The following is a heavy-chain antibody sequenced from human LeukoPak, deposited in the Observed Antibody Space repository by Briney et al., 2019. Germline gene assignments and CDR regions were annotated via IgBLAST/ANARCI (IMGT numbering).Heavy chain of an antibody. CDR3: AREGQSGDAGDWFDT. CDR1: GYSLSDYY. Sequence: ASVKVSCKASGYSLSDYYMHWGREAPGQGLEWVGYINPNSGDTKYAQKFQGRVTLTRDTSSSTAYMDLARLTSDDTAMYYCAREGQSGDAGDWFDTWRQGTLVTISS. D-gene: IGHD5-12*01. V-gene: IGHV1-2*02. CDR2: INPNSGDT. J-gene: IGHJ5*02.